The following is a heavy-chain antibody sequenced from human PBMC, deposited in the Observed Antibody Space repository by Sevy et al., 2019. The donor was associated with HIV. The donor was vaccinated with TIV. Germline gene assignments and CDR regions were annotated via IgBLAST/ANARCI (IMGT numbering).Heavy chain of an antibody. V-gene: IGHV4-4*02. CDR3: AAAAGTDILGYYFGS. D-gene: IGHD6-25*01. Sequence: SETLPLTCTVSGDSIISSHWWSWFRQTPGKGLEWIGDMYHRGTTNYNPSLKTRVIISVDKSKNQFFLKLTSVTAADTAVYYCAAAAGTDILGYYFGSWGQGSSVTVSS. CDR1: GDSIISSHW. CDR2: MYHRGTT. J-gene: IGHJ4*02.